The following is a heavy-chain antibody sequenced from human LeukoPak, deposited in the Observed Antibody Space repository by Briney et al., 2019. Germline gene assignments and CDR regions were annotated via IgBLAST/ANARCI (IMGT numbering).Heavy chain of an antibody. Sequence: PGGSLRLSCAASGFTVSSNYMSWVRQAPGKGLEWVSVIYSGGSTYYADSVKGRFTISRDNSKNTLYLQMNSLRAEDTAVYYCAKALWSEDYYYGMDVWGQGTTVTVSS. D-gene: IGHD3-10*01. J-gene: IGHJ6*02. CDR3: AKALWSEDYYYGMDV. CDR2: IYSGGST. CDR1: GFTVSSNY. V-gene: IGHV3-53*05.